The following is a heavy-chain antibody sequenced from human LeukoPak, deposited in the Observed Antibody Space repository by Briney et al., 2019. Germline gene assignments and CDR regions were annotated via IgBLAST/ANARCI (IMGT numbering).Heavy chain of an antibody. CDR3: AKEGCSSTSCYPRGWFDP. D-gene: IGHD2-2*01. J-gene: IGHJ5*02. Sequence: PGRSLRLSCAASGFTFSSYGMHWVRQAPGKGLEWVAVISYDGSNKYYADSVKGRFTISRDNSKNTLYLQMNSLRAEDTAVYYCAKEGCSSTSCYPRGWFDPWGQGTLVTVSS. CDR1: GFTFSSYG. CDR2: ISYDGSNK. V-gene: IGHV3-30*18.